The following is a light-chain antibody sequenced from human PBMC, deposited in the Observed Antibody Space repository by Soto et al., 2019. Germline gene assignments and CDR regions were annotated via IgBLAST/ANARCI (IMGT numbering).Light chain of an antibody. CDR3: ASYRSTGTVV. CDR1: SGDVGGYNY. Sequence: QSALTQPASVSGSPGQSITISCTGTSGDVGGYNYVSWYQQHPGKAPKLMIYEVSNRPSGVSNRFSGSKSGNTASLTISGLQADDEADYYCASYRSTGTVVFGGGTQLTVL. CDR2: EVS. J-gene: IGLJ3*02. V-gene: IGLV2-14*01.